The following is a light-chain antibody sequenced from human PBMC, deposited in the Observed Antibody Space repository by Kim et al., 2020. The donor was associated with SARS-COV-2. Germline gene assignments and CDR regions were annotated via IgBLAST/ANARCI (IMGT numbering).Light chain of an antibody. CDR1: QSISSY. J-gene: IGKJ1*01. V-gene: IGKV1-39*01. CDR2: AAS. CDR3: QQTDSTPWT. Sequence: DIQMTQSPYSLSASVGDRVSITCRASQSISSYLNWYQQKVGKAPKLLIYAASSLQTGVPSRFSGSGSGTDFTLTISSLQPEDFATYYCQQTDSTPWTFGQGTKVDIK.